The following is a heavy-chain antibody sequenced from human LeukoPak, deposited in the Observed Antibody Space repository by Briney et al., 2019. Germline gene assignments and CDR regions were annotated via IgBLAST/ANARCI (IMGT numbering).Heavy chain of an antibody. Sequence: ASVKVSCKASGYTFTSYDINWVRQATGQGLEWMGWMNPNSGNTGYAQRFQGRVTMTRNTSISTAYMELSSLRSGDTAVYYCASRWFGEFTAGFDCWGQGTLVTVSS. D-gene: IGHD3-10*01. V-gene: IGHV1-8*01. CDR3: ASRWFGEFTAGFDC. CDR1: GYTFTSYD. J-gene: IGHJ4*02. CDR2: MNPNSGNT.